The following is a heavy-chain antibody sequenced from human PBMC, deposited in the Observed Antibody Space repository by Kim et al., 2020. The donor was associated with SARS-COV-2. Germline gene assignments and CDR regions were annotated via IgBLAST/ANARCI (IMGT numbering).Heavy chain of an antibody. Sequence: GGSLRLSCAASGFTFSSYGMHWVRQAPGKGLEWVAVISYDGSNKYYADSVKGRFTISRDNSKNTLYLQMNSLRAEDTAVYYCATWYSSSWYHYYGMDVWGQGTTVTVSS. D-gene: IGHD6-13*01. CDR3: ATWYSSSWYHYYGMDV. CDR1: GFTFSSYG. J-gene: IGHJ6*02. CDR2: ISYDGSNK. V-gene: IGHV3-30*03.